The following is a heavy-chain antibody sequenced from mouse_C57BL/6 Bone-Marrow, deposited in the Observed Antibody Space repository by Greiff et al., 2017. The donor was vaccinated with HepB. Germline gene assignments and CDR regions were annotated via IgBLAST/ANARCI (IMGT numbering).Heavy chain of an antibody. J-gene: IGHJ2*01. CDR3: ARDENYDYVLDY. Sequence: EVNLVESGGGLVKPGGSLKLSCAASGFTFSSYAMSWVRQTPEKRLEWVATISDGGSYTYYPDNVKGRFTISRDNAKNNLYLQMSHLKSEDTAMYYCARDENYDYVLDYWGQGTTLTVSS. V-gene: IGHV5-4*01. CDR1: GFTFSSYA. D-gene: IGHD2-4*01. CDR2: ISDGGSYT.